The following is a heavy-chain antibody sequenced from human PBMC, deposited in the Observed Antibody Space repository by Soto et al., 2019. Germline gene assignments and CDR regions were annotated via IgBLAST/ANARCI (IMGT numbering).Heavy chain of an antibody. D-gene: IGHD3-3*01. CDR1: GFTFRSYA. Sequence: GSLRLSCAASGFTFRSYAMNWVRQAPGKGLEWVSTISKSGDSTYYADSVKGRFTISRDNSKNTLYLQMNSLRAEDTAVYYCAKVEYYDFWSGFYYYYGLDVWGQGTTVTVSS. CDR2: ISKSGDST. J-gene: IGHJ6*02. V-gene: IGHV3-23*01. CDR3: AKVEYYDFWSGFYYYYGLDV.